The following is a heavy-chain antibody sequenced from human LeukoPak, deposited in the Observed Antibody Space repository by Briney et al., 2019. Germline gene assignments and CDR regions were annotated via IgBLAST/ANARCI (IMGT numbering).Heavy chain of an antibody. J-gene: IGHJ3*02. CDR3: TTDRYGNAFDI. V-gene: IGHV3-15*01. CDR2: IKSKTDGGTT. Sequence: GGSLRLSCAASGFTFSNAWLSWVRQAPGKGLEWVGRIKSKTDGGTTDYAAPVKGRFTISRDDSKNTLYLQMNSLKTEDTSVYYCTTDRYGNAFDIWGQGTMVTVSS. D-gene: IGHD3-16*02. CDR1: GFTFSNAW.